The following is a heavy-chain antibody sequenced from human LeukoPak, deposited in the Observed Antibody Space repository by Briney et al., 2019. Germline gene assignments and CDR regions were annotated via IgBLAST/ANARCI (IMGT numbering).Heavy chain of an antibody. CDR3: ARGPKGFPIDY. D-gene: IGHD2-21*01. Sequence: SGGSLRLSCAASGFKINDYEMNWVRQAPGKGLEWVSYISSSGSTIYYADSVKGRFTISRDNAKNSLYLQMNSLRAEDTAVYYCARGPKGFPIDYWGQGTLVTVSS. V-gene: IGHV3-48*03. J-gene: IGHJ4*02. CDR2: ISSSGSTI. CDR1: GFKINDYE.